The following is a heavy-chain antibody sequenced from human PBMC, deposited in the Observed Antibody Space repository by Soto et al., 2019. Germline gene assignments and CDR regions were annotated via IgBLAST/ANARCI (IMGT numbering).Heavy chain of an antibody. Sequence: QVQLQESGPGLVKPSETLSLTCTVSGGSVSSGSYYWNWIRQPPGKGLEWIGYVYYSGSSNYNPSLKSRVTISVDTSKNEFSLKVKSVIAADTAVYYCARDDITSRPGYFDYWGQGTLVTVSS. D-gene: IGHD6-6*01. V-gene: IGHV4-61*01. CDR2: VYYSGSS. CDR1: GGSVSSGSYY. J-gene: IGHJ4*02. CDR3: ARDDITSRPGYFDY.